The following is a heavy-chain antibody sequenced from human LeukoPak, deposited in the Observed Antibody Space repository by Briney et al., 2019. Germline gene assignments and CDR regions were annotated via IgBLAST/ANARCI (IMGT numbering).Heavy chain of an antibody. CDR2: INHSGST. J-gene: IGHJ4*02. V-gene: IGHV4-34*01. Sequence: SETLSLTCAVYGGSFSGYYWSWIRQPPGKGLEWIGEINHSGSTNYNPSLKSRVAISVDTSKNQFSLKLSSVTAADTAVYYCARRPRSSGWYFPDDYWAREPWSPSPQ. CDR3: ARRPRSSGWYFPDDY. CDR1: GGSFSGYY. D-gene: IGHD6-19*01.